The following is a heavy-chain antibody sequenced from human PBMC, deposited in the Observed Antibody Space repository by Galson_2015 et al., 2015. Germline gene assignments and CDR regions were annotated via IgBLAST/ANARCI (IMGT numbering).Heavy chain of an antibody. CDR2: ISYDGSNK. CDR3: ARYLSGSSNAFDI. CDR1: GFTFSSYA. D-gene: IGHD2-15*01. V-gene: IGHV3-30-3*01. Sequence: SLRLSCAASGFTFSSYAMHWVRQAPGKGLEWVAVISYDGSNKYYADSVKGRFTISRDNSKNTLYLQMNSLRAEDTAVYYCARYLSGSSNAFDIWGQGTMVTVSS. J-gene: IGHJ3*02.